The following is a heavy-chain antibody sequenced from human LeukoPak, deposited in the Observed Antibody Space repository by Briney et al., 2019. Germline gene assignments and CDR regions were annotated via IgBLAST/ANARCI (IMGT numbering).Heavy chain of an antibody. CDR3: ATHYDWTFDC. V-gene: IGHV3-21*01. CDR1: GFTFSSYS. D-gene: IGHD1-1*01. CDR2: ISSSSSYI. J-gene: IGHJ4*02. Sequence: PGGSLRLSCAASGFTFSSYSMNWVRQAPGKGLEWVSSISSSSSYIYYADSVKGRFTISRDNAKNSLYLQMNSLRGEDTAVYYCATHYDWTFDCWGQGTLVAVSS.